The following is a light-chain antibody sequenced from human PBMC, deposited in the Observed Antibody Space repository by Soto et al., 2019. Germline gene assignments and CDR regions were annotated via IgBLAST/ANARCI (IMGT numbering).Light chain of an antibody. Sequence: PGDRVTLSCRASQYINTRLAWYQHRPGQAPRLLIYQTSIRAAGIPARFSGSGSGTDFTLTISSLEPEDFAVYYCQQRSNWPPITFGQGTRLEI. J-gene: IGKJ5*01. CDR1: QYINTR. V-gene: IGKV3-11*01. CDR2: QTS. CDR3: QQRSNWPPIT.